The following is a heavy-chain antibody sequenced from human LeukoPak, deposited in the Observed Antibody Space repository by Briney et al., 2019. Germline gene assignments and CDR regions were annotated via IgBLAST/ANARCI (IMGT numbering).Heavy chain of an antibody. V-gene: IGHV3-23*01. Sequence: PGGSLRLSCAASGFTFSSYAMSWVRQAPGKGLNWVTAITGNGGTTYYADSVKGRFTISRDNSKNTLYLQMNSLRAEDTAVYYCARRDYYDSSGYLPLFDYWGQGTLVTVSS. CDR2: ITGNGGTT. J-gene: IGHJ4*02. D-gene: IGHD3-22*01. CDR3: ARRDYYDSSGYLPLFDY. CDR1: GFTFSSYA.